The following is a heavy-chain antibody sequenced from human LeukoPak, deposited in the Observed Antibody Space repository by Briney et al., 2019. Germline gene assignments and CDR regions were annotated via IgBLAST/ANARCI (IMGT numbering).Heavy chain of an antibody. CDR3: ARDRTYYDILTGYYNPGAFDI. CDR2: ISSSSSYI. CDR1: GFTFSSYS. D-gene: IGHD3-9*01. Sequence: KPGGSLRLSCAASGFTFSSYSMNWVRQAPGKGLEWVSSISSSSSYIYYADSVKGRFTISRDNAKNSLYLQMNSLRAEDTAGYYCARDRTYYDILTGYYNPGAFDIWGQGTMVTVSS. J-gene: IGHJ3*02. V-gene: IGHV3-21*01.